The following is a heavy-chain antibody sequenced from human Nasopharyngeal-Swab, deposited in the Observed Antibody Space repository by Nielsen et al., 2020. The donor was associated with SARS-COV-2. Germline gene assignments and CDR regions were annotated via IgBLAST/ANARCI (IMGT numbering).Heavy chain of an antibody. V-gene: IGHV4-34*01. CDR2: ISRSGRT. J-gene: IGHJ4*02. CDR3: ARQGVPIRGWFKDYDRTAYEY. D-gene: IGHD3-22*01. Sequence: SETLSLTCAVYRGSFSGYYWSWIRQSPGKGLEWIGEISRSGRTNYNPSLNSRVNIPLDTCKNQFSLKVTSVTAADTAVYYCARQGVPIRGWFKDYDRTAYEYWGQGTLVTVSS. CDR1: RGSFSGYY.